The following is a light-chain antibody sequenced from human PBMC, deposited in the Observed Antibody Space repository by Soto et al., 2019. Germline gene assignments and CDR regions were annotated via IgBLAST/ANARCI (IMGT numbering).Light chain of an antibody. CDR2: LGS. V-gene: IGKV2-28*01. CDR1: QSLLHGNGYNY. CDR3: MQALQTPRT. Sequence: DIVMTQSPLSPPVTPGEPASISCRSSQSLLHGNGYNYLDWYLQKPGQPPQLLIYLGSNRASGVPDRFSGSGSGTDFTLKISRVEAEDVGVYYCMQALQTPRTFGQGTKLEI. J-gene: IGKJ2*02.